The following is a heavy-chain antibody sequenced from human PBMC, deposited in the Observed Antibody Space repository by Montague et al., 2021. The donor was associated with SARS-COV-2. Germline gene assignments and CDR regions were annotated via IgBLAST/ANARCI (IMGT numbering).Heavy chain of an antibody. CDR3: ARGGGWKRHFDY. V-gene: IGHV4-59*07. Sequence: SDTLSLTCNVSGGSINNYYWSWIRQSPGRGLEWIGYIYYTGSTTRDPSLDSRVTISLDTSRDLVSLVLRSLTAADTAVYYCARGGGWKRHFDYWGQGTLVAVSS. D-gene: IGHD4-23*01. CDR1: GGSINNYY. J-gene: IGHJ4*02. CDR2: IYYTGST.